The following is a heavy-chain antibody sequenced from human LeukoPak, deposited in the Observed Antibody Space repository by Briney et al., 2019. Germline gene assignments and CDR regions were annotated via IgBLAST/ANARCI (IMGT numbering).Heavy chain of an antibody. Sequence: HPGGSLRLSCAASGFTFSSYAMHWVRQAPGKGLEWVAVISYDGSNKYYADSVKGRFTISRDNSKNTLYLQMNSLRAEDTAVYYCARTDSSGYYWMAQDYSFDYWGQGTLVTVSS. V-gene: IGHV3-30-3*01. D-gene: IGHD3-22*01. CDR1: GFTFSSYA. J-gene: IGHJ4*02. CDR2: ISYDGSNK. CDR3: ARTDSSGYYWMAQDYSFDY.